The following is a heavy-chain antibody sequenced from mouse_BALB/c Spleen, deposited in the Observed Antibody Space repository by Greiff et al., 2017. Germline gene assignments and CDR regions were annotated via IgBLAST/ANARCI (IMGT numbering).Heavy chain of an antibody. Sequence: VMLVESGAELAKPGASVKMSCKASGYTFTSYWMHWVKQRPGQGLEWIGYINPSTGYTEYNQKFKDKATLTADKSSSTAYMQLSSLTSEDSAVYYCARSRGNYDYYAMDYWGQGTSVTVSS. J-gene: IGHJ4*01. CDR1: GYTFTSYW. V-gene: IGHV1-7*01. CDR3: ARSRGNYDYYAMDY. D-gene: IGHD2-1*01. CDR2: INPSTGYT.